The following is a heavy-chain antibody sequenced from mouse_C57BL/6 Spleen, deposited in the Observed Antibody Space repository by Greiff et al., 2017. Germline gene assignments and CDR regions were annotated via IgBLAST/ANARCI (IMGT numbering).Heavy chain of an antibody. CDR3: ASSYGKKDAMDY. J-gene: IGHJ4*01. Sequence: QVQLQQPGAELVRPGSSVKLSCKASGYTFTSYWMHWVKQRPIQGLEWIGNIDPSDSETHYNQKFKDKATLTVEKSSSTAYMQLSSLTSEDSAVYYCASSYGKKDAMDYWDQGTSGAVSS. CDR2: IDPSDSET. CDR1: GYTFTSYW. V-gene: IGHV1-52*01. D-gene: IGHD2-1*01.